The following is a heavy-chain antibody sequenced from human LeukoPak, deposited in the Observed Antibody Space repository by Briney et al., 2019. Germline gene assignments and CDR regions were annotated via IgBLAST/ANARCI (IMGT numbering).Heavy chain of an antibody. CDR2: ISAYNGNT. CDR1: GYTFTSYG. Sequence: GASVKVSCKASGYTFTSYGISWVRQAPGQGLEWMGWISAYNGNTNYAQKLQGRVTMTTDTSTSTAYMELRSLRSDDTAVYYCARGVPYYDSSGYYYNDAFDIWGQGTMVTVSP. J-gene: IGHJ3*02. D-gene: IGHD3-22*01. V-gene: IGHV1-18*01. CDR3: ARGVPYYDSSGYYYNDAFDI.